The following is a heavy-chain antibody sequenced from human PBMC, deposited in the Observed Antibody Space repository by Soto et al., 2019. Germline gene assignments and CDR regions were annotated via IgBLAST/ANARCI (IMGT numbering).Heavy chain of an antibody. J-gene: IGHJ4*02. CDR1: GFTFGDSG. CDR2: IRSATDGGTT. D-gene: IGHD3-10*01. Sequence: AVGSVRLSCTASGFTFGDSGMSWYRQAPGKGLEWVGYIRSATDGGTTELAASVKGRFIISRDDSKSIAYLQMNTLKTEDTAVYYCCRDLPPYKYGKRFDYWGQGTLVTVSS. CDR3: CRDLPPYKYGKRFDY. V-gene: IGHV3-49*03.